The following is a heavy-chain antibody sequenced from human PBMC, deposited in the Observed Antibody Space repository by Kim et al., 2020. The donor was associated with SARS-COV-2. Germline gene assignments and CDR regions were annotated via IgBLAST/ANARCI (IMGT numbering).Heavy chain of an antibody. V-gene: IGHV1-8*01. CDR2: MNPNSGNT. J-gene: IGHJ3*02. CDR1: GYTFTSYD. CDR3: ARGVRDMIVVVTTEGDAFDI. D-gene: IGHD3-22*01. Sequence: ASVKVSCKASGYTFTSYDINWVRQATGQGLEWMGWMNPNSGNTGYAQKFQGRVTMTRNTSISTAYMELSSLRSEDTAVYYCARGVRDMIVVVTTEGDAFDIWGQGTMVTVSS.